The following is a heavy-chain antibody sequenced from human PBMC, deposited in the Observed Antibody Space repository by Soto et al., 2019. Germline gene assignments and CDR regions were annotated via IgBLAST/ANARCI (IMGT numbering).Heavy chain of an antibody. D-gene: IGHD6-13*01. CDR3: ARHPERIAEIGWFDP. CDR2: ISSSSSTI. V-gene: IGHV3-48*01. Sequence: EVQLVESGGGLVQPGGSLRLSCAASGFTFSSYSMNWVRQAPGKGLEWVSYISSSSSTIYYADSVQGRFTISRENAKNSLYLQMNSLRAEDTAVYYCARHPERIAEIGWFDPWGKGTLVTVSS. J-gene: IGHJ5*02. CDR1: GFTFSSYS.